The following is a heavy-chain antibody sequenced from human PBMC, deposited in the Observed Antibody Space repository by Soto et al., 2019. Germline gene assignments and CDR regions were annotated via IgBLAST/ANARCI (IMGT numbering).Heavy chain of an antibody. CDR3: ARAPKRGYSYGYTGLDP. CDR1: GGSISSGDYY. Sequence: QVQLQESGPGLVKPSQTLSLTCTVSGGSISSGDYYWSWIRQPPGKGLEWIGYIYYSGSTYYNPSLKSRVTISVDTSKNQFSLKLSSVTAADTAVYYCARAPKRGYSYGYTGLDPWGQGTLVTVSS. D-gene: IGHD5-18*01. V-gene: IGHV4-30-4*01. J-gene: IGHJ5*02. CDR2: IYYSGST.